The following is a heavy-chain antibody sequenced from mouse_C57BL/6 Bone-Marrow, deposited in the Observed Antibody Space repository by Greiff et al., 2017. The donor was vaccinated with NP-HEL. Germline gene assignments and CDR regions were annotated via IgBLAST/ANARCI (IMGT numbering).Heavy chain of an antibody. CDR3: ARSGEGVTTNDY. CDR1: GYTFTSYW. CDR2: IDPSDSYT. Sequence: QVQLQQPGAELVMPGASVKLSCKASGYTFTSYWMHWVKQRPGQGLEWIGEIDPSDSYTNYNQKFKGKSTLTVDKSSSTAYMQLSSLTSEDSAVYYCARSGEGVTTNDYWGQGTTLTVSS. V-gene: IGHV1-69*01. D-gene: IGHD2-2*01. J-gene: IGHJ2*01.